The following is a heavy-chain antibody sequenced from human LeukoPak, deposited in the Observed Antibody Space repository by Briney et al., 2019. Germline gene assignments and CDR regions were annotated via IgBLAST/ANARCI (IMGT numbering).Heavy chain of an antibody. Sequence: PGGSLRLSCAASGFTFSSYGMHWVRQAPGKGLEWVAFIRYDGSNKYYADSVKGRFTISRDNSKNTLYLQMNSLRAEDTAVYYCAKSGNNYYYSYMDVWGKGTTVTVSS. D-gene: IGHD4-23*01. J-gene: IGHJ6*03. CDR3: AKSGNNYYYSYMDV. CDR2: IRYDGSNK. CDR1: GFTFSSYG. V-gene: IGHV3-30*02.